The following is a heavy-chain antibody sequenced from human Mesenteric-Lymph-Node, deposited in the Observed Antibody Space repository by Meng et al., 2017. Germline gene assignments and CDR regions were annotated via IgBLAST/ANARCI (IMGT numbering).Heavy chain of an antibody. D-gene: IGHD6-19*01. CDR2: ISFDGKIE. V-gene: IGHV3-33*05. Sequence: GGSLRLSCATSGFALSAYAIHWVRQAPGKGLEWVALISFDGKIEYYADSVQGRFTISRDTSLNTVFLRLNSLRAEVSALYYCAREYSSGWYDYWGQGTQVTVSS. J-gene: IGHJ4*02. CDR1: GFALSAYA. CDR3: AREYSSGWYDY.